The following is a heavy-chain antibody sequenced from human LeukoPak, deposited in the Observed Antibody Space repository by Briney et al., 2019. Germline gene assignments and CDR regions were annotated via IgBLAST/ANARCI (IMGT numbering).Heavy chain of an antibody. V-gene: IGHV4-59*01. Sequence: SETLSLTCTVSGGSISSYYWSWIRQPPGKGLEWIGYIYYSGTTNYNPSLKSRVTISVDTSKNQFSLKLSSVIAADTAVYYCARGVYIAAAQYAYWGQGTLVTVSS. D-gene: IGHD6-13*01. CDR3: ARGVYIAAAQYAY. CDR2: IYYSGTT. J-gene: IGHJ4*02. CDR1: GGSISSYY.